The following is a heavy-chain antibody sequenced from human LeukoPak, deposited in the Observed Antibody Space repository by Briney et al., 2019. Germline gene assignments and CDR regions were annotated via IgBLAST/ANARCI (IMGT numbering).Heavy chain of an antibody. CDR1: GGTFSSYA. D-gene: IGHD6-19*01. J-gene: IGHJ3*02. CDR3: ARGRTRIAVAGTDAFDI. V-gene: IGHV1-69*06. Sequence: ASVKVSCKASGGTFSSYAISWVRQAPGQGREWMGGIIPIFGTANYAQKFQGRVTITADKSTSTAYMELSSLRAEDTAVYYCARGRTRIAVAGTDAFDIWGQGTMVTVSS. CDR2: IIPIFGTA.